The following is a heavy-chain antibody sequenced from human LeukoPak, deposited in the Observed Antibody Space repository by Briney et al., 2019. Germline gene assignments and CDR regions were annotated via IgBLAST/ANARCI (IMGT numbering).Heavy chain of an antibody. Sequence: ASVKVSCKASGYTLTSYYIHWVRQAPGQGLEWRGMISPSRGSTSYARKFQGGLTMTRDTSTSTVYMDLSSLRSEDTAVYYCTRGVQLERRYYNWFDPWGQGTLVTVSS. J-gene: IGHJ5*02. CDR2: ISPSRGST. CDR3: TRGVQLERRYYNWFDP. CDR1: GYTLTSYY. D-gene: IGHD1-1*01. V-gene: IGHV1-46*01.